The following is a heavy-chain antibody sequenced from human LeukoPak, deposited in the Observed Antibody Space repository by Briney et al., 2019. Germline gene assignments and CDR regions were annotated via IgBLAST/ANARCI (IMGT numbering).Heavy chain of an antibody. CDR2: ISSSSSYI. J-gene: IGHJ3*02. Sequence: GGSLRLSCAASGFTFSSYSMNWVRQAPGKGLEWVSSISSSSSYIYYADSVKGRFTISRDNAKNSLYLQMNSLRAEDTAVYYCARDNHNPILSWGSYRDDAFDIWGQGTMVTVSS. V-gene: IGHV3-21*01. D-gene: IGHD3-16*02. CDR3: ARDNHNPILSWGSYRDDAFDI. CDR1: GFTFSSYS.